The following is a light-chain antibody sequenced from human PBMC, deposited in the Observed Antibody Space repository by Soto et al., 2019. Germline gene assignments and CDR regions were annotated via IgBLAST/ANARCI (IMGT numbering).Light chain of an antibody. Sequence: QDVVTQEPSFSVSPGGTVTLTCGLSSGSVSTSYYPSWYQQTPGLPPRTLIYTTDTRSSGVPDRFSGSILGNKAALTITGAQAVDESHYYCMLFLGRGAWVFGGGTKLTVL. J-gene: IGLJ3*02. CDR1: SGSVSTSYY. V-gene: IGLV8-61*01. CDR3: MLFLGRGAWV. CDR2: TTD.